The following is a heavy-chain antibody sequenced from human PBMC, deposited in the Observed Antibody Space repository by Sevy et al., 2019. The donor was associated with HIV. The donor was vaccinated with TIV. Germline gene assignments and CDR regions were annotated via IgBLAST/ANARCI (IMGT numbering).Heavy chain of an antibody. J-gene: IGHJ3*02. Sequence: GGSLRLSCVASGFTFSTYWMNWVRQAPGKGLEWVANIKQDGSGKNYVDSVKGRFTISRDNARNSPFLELNSLKVEDTAVYYCATDLFSSSSADVFDIWGQGTMVTVSS. CDR3: ATDLFSSSSADVFDI. CDR1: GFTFSTYW. V-gene: IGHV3-7*01. CDR2: IKQDGSGK. D-gene: IGHD6-6*01.